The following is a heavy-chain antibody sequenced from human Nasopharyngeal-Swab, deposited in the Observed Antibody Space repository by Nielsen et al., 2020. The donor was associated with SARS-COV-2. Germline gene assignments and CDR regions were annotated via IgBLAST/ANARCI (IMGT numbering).Heavy chain of an antibody. CDR3: ARDITGFGDGMDV. J-gene: IGHJ6*02. D-gene: IGHD3-10*01. CDR2: IWFDGSND. V-gene: IGHV3-33*01. CDR1: GFTFSSFG. Sequence: GGSLRLSCTASGFTFSSFGMHWVRQAPGTGLEWVAVIWFDGSNDYYGDAMKGRLTISRDNSKNVLYLQMNSLRVEDTAVYYCARDITGFGDGMDVWGQGTTVTVSS.